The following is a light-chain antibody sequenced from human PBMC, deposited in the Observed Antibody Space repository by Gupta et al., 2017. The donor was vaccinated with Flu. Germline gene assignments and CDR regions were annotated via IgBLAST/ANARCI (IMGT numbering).Light chain of an antibody. V-gene: IGKV2-28*01. CDR1: QSLLHSNGYNY. Sequence: DVVMTQSPLSLPVTPGEPASISCRSSQSLLHSNGYNYLDWYLQKPGQSPQLLIYLGSNRASGVPDRFSGRGSGTDFTLKISRVEAEDVGVYYCMQALQTSPTFGPGTKVDIK. CDR2: LGS. J-gene: IGKJ3*01. CDR3: MQALQTSPT.